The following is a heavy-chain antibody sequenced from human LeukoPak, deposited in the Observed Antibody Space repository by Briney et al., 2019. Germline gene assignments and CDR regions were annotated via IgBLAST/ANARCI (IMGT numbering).Heavy chain of an antibody. CDR3: AKDSDLFYSSSWPTTY. CDR2: INQDGSQK. V-gene: IGHV3-7*01. D-gene: IGHD6-13*01. CDR1: GFTFSTYW. J-gene: IGHJ4*02. Sequence: GSLRLSCAASGFTFSTYWMSWVRQAPGKGLEWVANINQDGSQKRYVDSVQGRFTISRDNTKNSLFLQMNSLRAEDTAVYYCAKDSDLFYSSSWPTTYWGQGTLVTVSS.